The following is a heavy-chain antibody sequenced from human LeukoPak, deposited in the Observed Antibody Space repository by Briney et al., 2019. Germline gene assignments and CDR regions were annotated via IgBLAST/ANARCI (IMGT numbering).Heavy chain of an antibody. CDR2: INPNSGGT. J-gene: IGHJ4*02. CDR1: GYTFTDYY. V-gene: IGHV1-2*02. D-gene: IGHD3-10*01. CDR3: AMVRGFGMDY. Sequence: ASVKVSCKASGYTFTDYYIHWVRQAPGQGLEWMGWINPNSGGTNYAQKFQGRVTVTRDTSISTAYMELSRLTSDDTAVYYCAMVRGFGMDYWGQGTLVTVSS.